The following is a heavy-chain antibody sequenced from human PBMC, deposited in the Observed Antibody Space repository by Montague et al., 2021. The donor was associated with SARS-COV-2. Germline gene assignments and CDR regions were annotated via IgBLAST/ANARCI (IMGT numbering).Heavy chain of an antibody. V-gene: IGHV4-39*07. Sequence: SETLSLTCTVSGGSIGTSSHFWGWVRQPSGKGLEWIGIIYSSGTTSYIPSLKSRLTISSDTSTNQFSLRLASVTAADTAVYYCARFREAGDVLDYWGQGNPVTVSS. J-gene: IGHJ4*02. CDR3: ARFREAGDVLDY. CDR1: GGSIGTSSHF. CDR2: IYSSGTT. D-gene: IGHD7-27*01.